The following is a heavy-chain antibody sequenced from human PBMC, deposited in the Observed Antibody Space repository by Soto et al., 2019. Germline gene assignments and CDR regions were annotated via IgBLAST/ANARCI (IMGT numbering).Heavy chain of an antibody. CDR3: ARVLVLGSETYGYWAL. D-gene: IGHD2-8*01. Sequence: QVQLVQSGAEVKKPGASVKVSCKASGYTFTSYDINWVRQAAGQGLEWIGWMNANSGKAVYAQKFQGRVTMAANTSINTAYMELSSLSADDTAVNFGARVLVLGSETYGYWALWGRCTLVTVSS. V-gene: IGHV1-8*01. J-gene: IGHJ2*01. CDR2: MNANSGKA. CDR1: GYTFTSYD.